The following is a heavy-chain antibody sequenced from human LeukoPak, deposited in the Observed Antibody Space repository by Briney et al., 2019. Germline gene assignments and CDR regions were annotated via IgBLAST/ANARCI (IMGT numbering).Heavy chain of an antibody. CDR1: GFTFSTYS. V-gene: IGHV3-48*02. CDR3: ARDYDTTGRAFDI. CDR2: ISSRSGTI. J-gene: IGHJ3*02. Sequence: GGSLRLSCAASGFTFSTYSMNWVRQAPGKGLEWVSYISSRSGTIHYADSVKGRFTISRDNAKNSMYLQMNSLRDEDTAVYHCARDYDTTGRAFDIWGQGTMVTVSS. D-gene: IGHD3-22*01.